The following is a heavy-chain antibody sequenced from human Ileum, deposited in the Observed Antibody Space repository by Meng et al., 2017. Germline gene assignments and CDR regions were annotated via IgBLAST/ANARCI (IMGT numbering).Heavy chain of an antibody. Sequence: HVQLRESGPGLVRPSETLSLLCAVSGGSVSSSGYQWGWIRQPPGKGLEWIGYASTNYNPSLKSRVTISVDTSKNQFSLKLTSVTAADTAVYYCARDHWGSLDYWGQGVLVTVSS. CDR2: AST. CDR3: ARDHWGSLDY. V-gene: IGHV4-61*08. D-gene: IGHD7-27*01. CDR1: GGSVSSSGYQ. J-gene: IGHJ4*02.